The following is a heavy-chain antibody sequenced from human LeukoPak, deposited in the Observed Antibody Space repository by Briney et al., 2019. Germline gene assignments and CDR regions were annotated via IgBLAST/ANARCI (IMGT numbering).Heavy chain of an antibody. J-gene: IGHJ4*02. V-gene: IGHV1-69-2*01. CDR3: ATGPSGSYSY. CDR1: GYTFTDYY. D-gene: IGHD1-26*01. Sequence: ASVKISCKASGYTFTDYYMHWVQRAPGKGLEWMGRVDPEGGETIYAEKFQGRVTITADTSTDTAYMELSSLRSEDTAVYYCATGPSGSYSYWGQGTLVTVSS. CDR2: VDPEGGET.